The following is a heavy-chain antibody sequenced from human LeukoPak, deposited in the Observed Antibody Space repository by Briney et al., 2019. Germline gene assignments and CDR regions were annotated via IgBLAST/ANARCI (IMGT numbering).Heavy chain of an antibody. CDR2: IHTSGTT. J-gene: IGHJ4*02. Sequence: SETLSLTCTVSGDSMRSFYWSFIRQPAGKGLEWIGRIHTSGTTWYNASLKSRVAMSVDTSKNQFSLRLTSVTAADTAVYYCVTSTVMNEYYFDYWAQGTLVTVSS. CDR1: GDSMRSFY. D-gene: IGHD4-17*01. CDR3: VTSTVMNEYYFDY. V-gene: IGHV4-4*07.